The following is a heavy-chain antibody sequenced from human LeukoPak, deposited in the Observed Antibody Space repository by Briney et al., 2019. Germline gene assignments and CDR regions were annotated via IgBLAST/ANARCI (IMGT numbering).Heavy chain of an antibody. D-gene: IGHD6-6*01. CDR3: AKRGSYSSSFTSTFDY. Sequence: SGGSLRLSCAASGFTFSDYAMTWVRQAPGKGLEWVSTINSGGAINYADSVKGRFTISRDNPKNTLYLQMNSLRAEDTAVYYCAKRGSYSSSFTSTFDYWGQGTLVTVSS. V-gene: IGHV3-23*01. CDR2: INSGGAI. J-gene: IGHJ4*02. CDR1: GFTFSDYA.